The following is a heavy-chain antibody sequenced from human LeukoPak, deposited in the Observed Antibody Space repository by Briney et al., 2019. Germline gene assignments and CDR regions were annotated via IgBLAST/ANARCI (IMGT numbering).Heavy chain of an antibody. V-gene: IGHV3-30-3*01. D-gene: IGHD2-2*01. J-gene: IGHJ4*02. CDR2: ISYDGSNK. Sequence: GGSLRLSCAASGFTFSSYAMHWVRQAPGKGLEWVAVISYDGSNKYYADSVKGRFTISRDNSKNTLYLQMNSLRAEDTAVYYCASDLVPAARYYFDYWGQGTLVTVSS. CDR1: GFTFSSYA. CDR3: ASDLVPAARYYFDY.